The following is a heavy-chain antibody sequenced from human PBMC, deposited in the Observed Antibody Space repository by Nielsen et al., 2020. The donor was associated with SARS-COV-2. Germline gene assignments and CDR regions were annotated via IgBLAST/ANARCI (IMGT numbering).Heavy chain of an antibody. CDR1: GFSFSNYV. D-gene: IGHD3-10*01. CDR2: ISESGGAT. V-gene: IGHV3-23*01. CDR3: AKHEGED. J-gene: IGHJ4*02. Sequence: GESLKISCVASGFSFSNYVMNWVRQAPGTGLEWVSAISESGGATYYTDSVKGRFTISRDNSRNTLYLEMNSLRADDTAVYYCAKHEGEDWGQGTLVTVSS.